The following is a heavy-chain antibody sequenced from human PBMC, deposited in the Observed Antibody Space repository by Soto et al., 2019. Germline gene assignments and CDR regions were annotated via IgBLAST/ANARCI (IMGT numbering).Heavy chain of an antibody. CDR3: ARDGAVAGPRLSGDFDY. J-gene: IGHJ4*02. CDR1: GYTFTSYG. V-gene: IGHV1-18*01. CDR2: ISAYNGNT. Sequence: QVPLVQSGAEVKKPGASVKVSCKASGYTFTSYGISWVRQAPGQGLEWMGWISAYNGNTNYAQKLQGRVTMTTDTSTSTAYMELRSLRSDDTAVYYCARDGAVAGPRLSGDFDYWGQGTLVTVSS. D-gene: IGHD6-19*01.